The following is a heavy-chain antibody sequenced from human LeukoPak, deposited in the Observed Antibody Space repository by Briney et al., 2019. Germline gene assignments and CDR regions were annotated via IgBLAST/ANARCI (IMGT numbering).Heavy chain of an antibody. D-gene: IGHD3-10*01. CDR1: GFNFSSYA. CDR2: ICGSGGST. CDR3: PKDSKEVAWFGELFQ. J-gene: IGHJ4*02. Sequence: RGSLRLSCAGSGFNFSSYAKRWVRQTPGERLEGVSGICGSGGSTFHAGAVKGRFTIPSYNSKNTLFLRMNSLRAEDTAVYYCPKDSKEVAWFGELFQWGQGTLVTVSS. V-gene: IGHV3-23*01.